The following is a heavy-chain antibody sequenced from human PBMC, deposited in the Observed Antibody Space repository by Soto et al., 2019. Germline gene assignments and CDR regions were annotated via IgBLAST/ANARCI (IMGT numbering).Heavy chain of an antibody. CDR1: GYSFTSYW. CDR2: IYPGDSDT. Sequence: PGESLKISCKGSGYSFTSYWIGWVRQMPGKGLEWMGIIYPGDSDTRYSPSFQGQVTISADKSISTAYLQWSSLKASDTAMYYCASSSQPAAIRHYYYYMDVWGKGTTVTVSS. CDR3: ASSSQPAAIRHYYYYMDV. V-gene: IGHV5-51*01. J-gene: IGHJ6*03. D-gene: IGHD2-2*02.